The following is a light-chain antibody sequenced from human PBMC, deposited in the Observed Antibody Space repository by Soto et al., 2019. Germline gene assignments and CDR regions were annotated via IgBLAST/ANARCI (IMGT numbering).Light chain of an antibody. V-gene: IGLV1-40*01. CDR1: SSNIGAGYD. CDR2: GNT. J-gene: IGLJ2*01. Sequence: QAVVTQPPSVSGAPGQRVTISCTGSSSNIGAGYDVHWYQQLPGTAPQLLIHGNTNRPSGVPDRFSGSKSGTSASLDITGLQAEDEADYYCQSYDSSLSAAVFGGGTKVTVL. CDR3: QSYDSSLSAAV.